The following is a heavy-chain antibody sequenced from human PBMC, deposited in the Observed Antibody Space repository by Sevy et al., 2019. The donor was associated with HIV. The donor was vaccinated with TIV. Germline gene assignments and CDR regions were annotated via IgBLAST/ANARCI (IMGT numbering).Heavy chain of an antibody. CDR3: ASGGNPPGFDY. J-gene: IGHJ4*02. Sequence: ASVKVSCKASGGTFSSYAISWVRQAPGQGLEWMGGIIPIFGTANYAQKFQGRVTITGVKSTSTAYMELSSLRSEDTAVYYCASGGNPPGFDYWGQGTLVTVSS. CDR1: GGTFSSYA. V-gene: IGHV1-69*06. CDR2: IIPIFGTA. D-gene: IGHD2-15*01.